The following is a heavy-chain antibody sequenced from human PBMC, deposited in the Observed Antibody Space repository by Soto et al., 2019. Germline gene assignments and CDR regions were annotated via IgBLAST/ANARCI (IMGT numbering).Heavy chain of an antibody. CDR3: ARRGSYYGMDV. D-gene: IGHD3-16*01. CDR2: IYYSGST. J-gene: IGHJ6*02. Sequence: RSLTCPVSDATLIGSSYCWGWIRQPPGKGLEWIGSIYYSGSTYYNPSLKSRVTIAVDTSKNQFSLKLSSATAADTAVYYCARRGSYYGMDVWGQGTTVTVSS. CDR1: DATLIGSSYC. V-gene: IGHV4-39*01.